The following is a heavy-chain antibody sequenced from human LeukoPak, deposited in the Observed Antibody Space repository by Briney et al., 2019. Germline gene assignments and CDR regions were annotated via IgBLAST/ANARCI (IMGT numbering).Heavy chain of an antibody. CDR3: AELGITMIGGV. V-gene: IGHV3-9*01. CDR2: ISWDSGSI. Sequence: GGSLRLSCAASGFTFDDYAMHWVRQAPGKGLEWVSGISWDSGSIGYADSVKGRFTISRDNSKNTLYLQMNSLRAEDTAVYYCAELGITMIGGVWGKGTTVSISS. CDR1: GFTFDDYA. D-gene: IGHD3-10*02. J-gene: IGHJ6*04.